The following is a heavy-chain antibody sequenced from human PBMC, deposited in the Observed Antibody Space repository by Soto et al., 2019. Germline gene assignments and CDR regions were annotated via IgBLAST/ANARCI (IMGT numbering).Heavy chain of an antibody. CDR3: ARDMYSGTYSGLDY. Sequence: SLRLSCAASGFTFSDYFMGWIRQAPGKGLEWVSYISDTGTITYYADSVKGRFTISRDNTKDSLYLQMNSLRADDTAVYYCARDMYSGTYSGLDYWGQGALVTVSS. CDR2: ISDTGTIT. CDR1: GFTFSDYF. J-gene: IGHJ4*02. V-gene: IGHV3-11*01. D-gene: IGHD1-26*01.